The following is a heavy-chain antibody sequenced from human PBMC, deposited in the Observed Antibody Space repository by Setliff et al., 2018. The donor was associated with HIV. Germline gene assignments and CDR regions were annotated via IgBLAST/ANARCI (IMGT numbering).Heavy chain of an antibody. J-gene: IGHJ4*02. V-gene: IGHV4-59*08. CDR2: IDHSGGP. CDR3: ATLDDSGGNFLAH. D-gene: IGHD2-21*02. Sequence: SETLSLTCTISGGSISSYYWSWIRQPPGKGLEWIGEIDHSGGPNYKSSLKSRVTITIDTSKNHFSLRLPSVTAADTAVYYCATLDDSGGNFLAHWGQGTVVTVSS. CDR1: GGSISSYY.